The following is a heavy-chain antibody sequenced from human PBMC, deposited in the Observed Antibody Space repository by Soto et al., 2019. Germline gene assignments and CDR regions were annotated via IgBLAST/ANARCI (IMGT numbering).Heavy chain of an antibody. CDR2: IYYSGSP. CDR3: ARREGPNWFDP. V-gene: IGHV4-30-4*01. J-gene: IGHJ5*02. CDR1: GGSISSGDYY. Sequence: PSETLSLTCTVSGGSISSGDYYWSWIRQPPGKGLEWIGYIYYSGSPYYNPSLKSRVTISVDTSKNQFSLKLSSVTAADTAVYYCARREGPNWFDPWGQGTLVTVSS. D-gene: IGHD1-26*01.